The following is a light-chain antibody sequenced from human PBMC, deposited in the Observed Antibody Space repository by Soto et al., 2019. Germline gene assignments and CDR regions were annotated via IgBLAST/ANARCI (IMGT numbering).Light chain of an antibody. CDR3: CSYAASYTWV. J-gene: IGLJ3*02. V-gene: IGLV2-11*01. CDR2: DVS. Sequence: QSALTQPRSVSGSPGQSVTISCTGTSSDVGGYNYVSWYQQHPGKAPKLMIYDVSKRPSGVPDRFSGSKSGNTASLTISGLQAEDEADYYCCSYAASYTWVFGGRTKLTVL. CDR1: SSDVGGYNY.